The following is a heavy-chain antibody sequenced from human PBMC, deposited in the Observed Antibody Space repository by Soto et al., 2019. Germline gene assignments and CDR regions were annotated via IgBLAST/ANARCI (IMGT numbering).Heavy chain of an antibody. Sequence: SETLSLTCAVYGGSFSGYYWSWIRQPPGKGLEWIGEINHSGSTNYNPSLKSRVTISVDTSKNQFSLKLSSVTAADTAVYYCARPWFGERPPDYWGQGTLVTVSS. V-gene: IGHV4-34*01. CDR1: GGSFSGYY. CDR3: ARPWFGERPPDY. J-gene: IGHJ4*02. CDR2: INHSGST. D-gene: IGHD3-10*01.